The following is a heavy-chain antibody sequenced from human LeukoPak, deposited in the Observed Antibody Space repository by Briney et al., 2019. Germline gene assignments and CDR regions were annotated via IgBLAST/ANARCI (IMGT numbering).Heavy chain of an antibody. CDR1: GGSFSGYY. J-gene: IGHJ6*03. CDR3: ARRNEFSPLYGVPVDYMDV. D-gene: IGHD4-17*01. Sequence: SETLSLTCAVYGGSFSGYYWSWIRQSSGKGLEWIGEIDHSGITSYNPSLKSRVTMSVDTSKDQFSLKVNSVTAADTAVYYCARRNEFSPLYGVPVDYMDVWGKGTTVIVSS. CDR2: IDHSGIT. V-gene: IGHV4-34*01.